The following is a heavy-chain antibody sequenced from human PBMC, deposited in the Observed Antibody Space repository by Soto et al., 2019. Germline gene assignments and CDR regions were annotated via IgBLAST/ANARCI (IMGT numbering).Heavy chain of an antibody. V-gene: IGHV3-23*01. CDR1: GFTFSSYA. CDR3: AKGERYYDSSGYYWFVDY. D-gene: IGHD3-22*01. Sequence: TGGSLRLSCAASGFTFSSYAMSWVRQAPGKGLEWVSAISGSGGSTYYADSVKGRFTISRDNSKNTLYLQMNSLRAEDTAVYYCAKGERYYDSSGYYWFVDYWGQGTLVTVSS. CDR2: ISGSGGST. J-gene: IGHJ4*02.